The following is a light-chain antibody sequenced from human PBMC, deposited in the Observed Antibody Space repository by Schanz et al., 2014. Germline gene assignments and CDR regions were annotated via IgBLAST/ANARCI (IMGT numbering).Light chain of an antibody. CDR1: NSNIGNNY. J-gene: IGLJ2*01. CDR2: DNN. Sequence: QSVLTQPPSVSAAPGQKVTISCSGSNSNIGNNYVSWYQQLPGTAPKLLIYDNNERPSGIPDRFSASKSGTSGTLGITGLETGDAADYYSGTWDSSLSAVVFGGGTKLTVL. CDR3: GTWDSSLSAVV. V-gene: IGLV1-51*01.